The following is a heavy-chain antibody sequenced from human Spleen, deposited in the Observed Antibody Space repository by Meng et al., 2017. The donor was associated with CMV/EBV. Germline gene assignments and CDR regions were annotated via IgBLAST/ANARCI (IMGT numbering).Heavy chain of an antibody. CDR2: ISSSGSTI. CDR1: GFTFSSYE. D-gene: IGHD2-2*01. CDR3: ARDLRDGSTSCSDY. V-gene: IGHV3-48*03. Sequence: GGSLRLSCAASGFTFSSYEMNWVRQAPGKGLEWVSYISSSGSTIYYADSVKGRFTISRDNAKNSLYLQMNSLRAEDTAVYYCARDLRDGSTSCSDYWGQGTLVTVSS. J-gene: IGHJ4*02.